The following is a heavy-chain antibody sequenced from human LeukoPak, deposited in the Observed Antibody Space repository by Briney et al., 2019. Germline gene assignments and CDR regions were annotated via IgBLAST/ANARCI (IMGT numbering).Heavy chain of an antibody. CDR2: ISDNGGST. V-gene: IGHV3-23*01. J-gene: IGHJ4*02. D-gene: IGHD6-13*01. CDR3: ARDQGRAAAGASGGY. CDR1: GFTFSSYA. Sequence: GGSLRLSCAASGFTFSSYAMNWVRRAPGKGLEWVSVISDNGGSTYYTDSVKGRFTISRDNSKNTLYLQMNSLRAEDTAVYYCARDQGRAAAGASGGYWGQGTLVTVSS.